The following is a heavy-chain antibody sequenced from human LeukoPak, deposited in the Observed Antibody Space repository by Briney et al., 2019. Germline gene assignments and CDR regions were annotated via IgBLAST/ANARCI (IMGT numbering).Heavy chain of an antibody. CDR2: IYSSETT. J-gene: IGHJ3*02. CDR3: ARRNDFDI. V-gene: IGHV4-4*08. CDR1: GGSITGYH. Sequence: SETLSLTCTVSGGSITGYHWSWIRQPPGKGLEWIGYIYSSETTNYKPSLKSRVTMSADTSKNQFSLKLTSVTAADTAIYYCARRNDFDIWGQGTMVTVSS.